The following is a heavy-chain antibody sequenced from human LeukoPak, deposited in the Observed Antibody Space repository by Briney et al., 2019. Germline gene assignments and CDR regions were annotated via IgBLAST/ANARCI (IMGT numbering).Heavy chain of an antibody. Sequence: GRSLRLSCAASGFTFSSYAMHWVRQAPGKGLEWVAVISYDGSNKYYADSVKGRFTISRDNSKNTLYLQMNSLRAEDAALYYCAKDSSGYAISPPYFDHWGQGTLVTVSS. J-gene: IGHJ4*02. V-gene: IGHV3-30*04. D-gene: IGHD5-12*01. CDR2: ISYDGSNK. CDR1: GFTFSSYA. CDR3: AKDSSGYAISPPYFDH.